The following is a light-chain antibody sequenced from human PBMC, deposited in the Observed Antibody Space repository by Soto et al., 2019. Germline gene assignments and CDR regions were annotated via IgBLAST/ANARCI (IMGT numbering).Light chain of an antibody. Sequence: QAVVTQEPSLTVSPGGTVTLTCGSTTGTVSSGHYPYGFQQKPGQAPRTLIYDTGTKHSWAPARFSGSLLGGKAALTLSVEKPEDEADYYCSLSCSGGSVVFGGGTKLTVL. CDR2: DTG. CDR1: TGTVSSGHY. J-gene: IGLJ2*01. V-gene: IGLV7-46*01. CDR3: SLSCSGGSVV.